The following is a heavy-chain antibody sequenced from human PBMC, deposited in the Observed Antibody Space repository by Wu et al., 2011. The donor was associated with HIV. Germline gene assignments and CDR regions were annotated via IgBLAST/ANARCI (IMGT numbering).Heavy chain of an antibody. CDR2: ISPNSGGT. Sequence: QVQLVQSGAEVKKPGASVKVSCKASGHIFTGYSIHWVRQAPGQGLEWMGWISPNSGGTNFAQKFQGRVTMTRDTSITTAYMELSRLRSDDTAAYYCARDPYSSSFYYYYFMDVWGKGTTVTVSS. CDR3: ARDPYSSSFYYYYFMDV. D-gene: IGHD6-6*01. V-gene: IGHV1-2*02. CDR1: GHIFTGYS. J-gene: IGHJ6*03.